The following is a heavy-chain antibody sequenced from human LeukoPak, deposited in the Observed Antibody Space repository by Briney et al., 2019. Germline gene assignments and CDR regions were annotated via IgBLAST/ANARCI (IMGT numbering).Heavy chain of an antibody. J-gene: IGHJ4*02. CDR2: IYYTGNT. V-gene: IGHV4-59*01. D-gene: IGHD2-15*01. Sequence: PSETLSLTCSVSGGSISSYYWSWIRQPPWKELEWIGHIYYTGNTKYNLSLKSRVTISVDTSKNQFSLKLTSVTAADTAVYYCARDSGGSLFDFWGQGTLITVSS. CDR3: ARDSGGSLFDF. CDR1: GGSISSYY.